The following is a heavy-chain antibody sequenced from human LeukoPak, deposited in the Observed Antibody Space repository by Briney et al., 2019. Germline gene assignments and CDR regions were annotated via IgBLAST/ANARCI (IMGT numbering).Heavy chain of an antibody. J-gene: IGHJ5*02. CDR2: INPSGGST. Sequence: ASVRVSCKASGYTFTSYYMHWVRQAPGQGLEWMGIINPSGGSTSYAQKFQGRVTMTRDMSTSTVYMELSSLRSEDTAVYYCARGTLGIAAAGTVFWFDPWGQGTLVTVSS. CDR1: GYTFTSYY. V-gene: IGHV1-46*01. CDR3: ARGTLGIAAAGTVFWFDP. D-gene: IGHD6-13*01.